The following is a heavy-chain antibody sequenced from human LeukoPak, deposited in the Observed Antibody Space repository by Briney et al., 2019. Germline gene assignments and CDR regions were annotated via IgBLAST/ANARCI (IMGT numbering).Heavy chain of an antibody. V-gene: IGHV1-69*04. CDR1: GGTFSSYA. CDR2: IIPIFGIA. Sequence: GASVKVSCKASGGTFSSYAISWVRQAPGQGLEWMGRIIPIFGIANYAQKFQGRVTITADKSTSTAYMALSSLRSEDTAVYYCARGGTVTTFDYWGQGTLVTVSS. D-gene: IGHD4-11*01. J-gene: IGHJ4*02. CDR3: ARGGTVTTFDY.